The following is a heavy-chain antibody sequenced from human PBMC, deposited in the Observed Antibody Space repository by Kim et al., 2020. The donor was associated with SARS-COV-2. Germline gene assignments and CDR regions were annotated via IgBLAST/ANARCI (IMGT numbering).Heavy chain of an antibody. V-gene: IGHV3-23*01. J-gene: IGHJ4*02. CDR1: GFTFSDHA. CDR3: AKDLLYVPGRGYFDS. D-gene: IGHD3-10*01. Sequence: GGSRRLSCEASGFTFSDHAMSWVRRAPGKGLEWVSGISGSSPDTKYADSVRGRFTISRDNAKNTLYLQMDSLRVEDTAVYYCAKDLLYVPGRGYFDSWGQGCLVTVSS. CDR2: ISGSSPDT.